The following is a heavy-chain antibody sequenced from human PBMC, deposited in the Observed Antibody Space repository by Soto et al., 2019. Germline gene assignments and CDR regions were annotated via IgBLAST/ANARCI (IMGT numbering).Heavy chain of an antibody. D-gene: IGHD3-22*01. CDR1: GGSISSYY. V-gene: IGHV4-59*08. CDR3: ARLKASSDVFNWFDC. CDR2: IYYSGST. Sequence: SETLSLTCTVSGGSISSYYWGWIRQPPGKGLECIGYIYYSGSTNNNPSLKGRVAISIDTSKSQLSLRLSSVTAADTAVYYCARLKASSDVFNWFDCWGQGTLVTVSS. J-gene: IGHJ5*01.